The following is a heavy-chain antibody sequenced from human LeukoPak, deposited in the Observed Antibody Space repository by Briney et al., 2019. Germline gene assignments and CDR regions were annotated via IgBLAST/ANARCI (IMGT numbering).Heavy chain of an antibody. CDR2: ISYDGSNK. J-gene: IGHJ6*03. D-gene: IGHD1-14*01. CDR3: AKAVVGTGTFGYMDV. V-gene: IGHV3-30*04. CDR1: GFTFSSYA. Sequence: GGSLRLSCAASGFTFSSYAMHWVRQAPGKGLEWVAVISYDGSNKYYADSVKGRFTISRDNSKNTLYLQMNSLRADDTALYYCAKAVVGTGTFGYMDVWGKGTTVTISS.